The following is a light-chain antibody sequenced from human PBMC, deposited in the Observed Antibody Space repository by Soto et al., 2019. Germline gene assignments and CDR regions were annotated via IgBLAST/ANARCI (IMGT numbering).Light chain of an antibody. CDR1: QSVSGNS. CDR2: GAS. CDR3: EQYGSTPYT. Sequence: EIVVTQSPVTLSSSPGERVTLSCRASQSVSGNSLAWYQQRPGQAPRLLIYGASSRAAGTPDRFSGSGSGTDFSLTISRLEPEDLAVYYCEQYGSTPYTFGPGTKVEIK. J-gene: IGKJ3*01. V-gene: IGKV3-20*01.